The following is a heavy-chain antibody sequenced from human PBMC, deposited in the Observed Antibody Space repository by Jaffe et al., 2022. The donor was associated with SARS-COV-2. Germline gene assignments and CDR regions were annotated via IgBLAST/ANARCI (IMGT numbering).Heavy chain of an antibody. D-gene: IGHD3-9*01. V-gene: IGHV3-30*04. J-gene: IGHJ4*02. CDR1: GFTFSSYA. CDR2: ISYDGSNK. Sequence: QVQLVESGGGVVQPGRSLRLSCAASGFTFSSYAMHWVRQAPGKGLEWVAVISYDGSNKYYADSVKGRFTISRDNSKNTLYLQMNSLRAEDTAVYYCARVSDFDWLLSYFDYWGQGTLVTVSS. CDR3: ARVSDFDWLLSYFDY.